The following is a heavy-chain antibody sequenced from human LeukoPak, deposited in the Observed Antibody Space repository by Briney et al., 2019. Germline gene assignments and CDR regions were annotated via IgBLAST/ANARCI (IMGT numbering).Heavy chain of an antibody. D-gene: IGHD2-15*01. CDR3: AADSGGSRY. J-gene: IGHJ4*02. Sequence: GGSLRLSCAASGFTFSSYWMSWIRQAPGRGLEWVANIKQDGSEKYYADSVKGRFTISRGNAKNSLYLQMNSLRVEDTAMYYCAADSGGSRYWGQGTLATVSS. CDR1: GFTFSSYW. CDR2: IKQDGSEK. V-gene: IGHV3-7*01.